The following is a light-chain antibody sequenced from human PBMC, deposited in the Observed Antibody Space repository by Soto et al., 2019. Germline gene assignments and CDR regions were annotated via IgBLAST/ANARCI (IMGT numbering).Light chain of an antibody. CDR1: SSDVGGYNY. V-gene: IGLV2-8*01. Sequence: QSALTQPPSASGSPGQSVAISCTGTSSDVGGYNYVSWYQQHPGKAPKLMISEVSKRPSGVPDRFSGSKSGNTASLTVSGLQAEYEADYYCSSFAVNNNLVFGGGTKVTVL. CDR2: EVS. CDR3: SSFAVNNNLV. J-gene: IGLJ2*01.